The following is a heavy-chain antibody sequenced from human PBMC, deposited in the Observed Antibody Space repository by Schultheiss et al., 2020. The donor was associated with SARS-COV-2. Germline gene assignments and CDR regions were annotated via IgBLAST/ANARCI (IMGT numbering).Heavy chain of an antibody. CDR1: GGSVSSGSYY. V-gene: IGHV4-61*01. J-gene: IGHJ5*02. CDR2: IYYSGST. D-gene: IGHD2-15*01. Sequence: SETLSLTCTVSGGSVSSGSYYWSWIRQPPGKGLEWIGYIYYSGSTNYNPSLKSRVTISVDTSKNQFSLKLSSVTAADTAVYYCARPVVAATCWFDPWGQGTLVTVSS. CDR3: ARPVVAATCWFDP.